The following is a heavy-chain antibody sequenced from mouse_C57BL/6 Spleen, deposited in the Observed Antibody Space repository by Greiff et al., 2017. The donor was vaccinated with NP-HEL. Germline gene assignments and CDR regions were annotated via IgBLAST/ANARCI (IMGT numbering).Heavy chain of an antibody. CDR2: IYPRDGST. Sequence: VKVVESDAELVKPGASVKISCKVSGYTFTDHTIHWMKQRPEQGLEWIGYIYPRDGSTKYNEKFKGKATLTADKSSSTAYMQLNSLTSEDSAVYFCARALAYYYFDYWGQGTTLTVSS. V-gene: IGHV1-78*01. J-gene: IGHJ2*01. CDR1: GYTFTDHT. D-gene: IGHD2-10*01. CDR3: ARALAYYYFDY.